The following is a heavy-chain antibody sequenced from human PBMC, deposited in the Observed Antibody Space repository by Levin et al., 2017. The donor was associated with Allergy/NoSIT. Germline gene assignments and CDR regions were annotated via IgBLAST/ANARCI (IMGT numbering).Heavy chain of an antibody. J-gene: IGHJ3*01. CDR1: GYSFTDYF. CDR2: INPNTGDT. Sequence: GASVKVSCKASGYSFTDYFIHWLRLAPGQGLEWMGWINPNTGDTDFEQNFQGRVSLTRDTSINTAYMELRSLKSDDAALYYCARISSGAFDVWGQGTMVTVSS. CDR3: ARISSGAFDV. V-gene: IGHV1-2*02. D-gene: IGHD3-22*01.